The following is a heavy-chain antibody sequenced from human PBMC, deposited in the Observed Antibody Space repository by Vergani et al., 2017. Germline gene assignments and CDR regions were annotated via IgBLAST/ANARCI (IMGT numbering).Heavy chain of an antibody. CDR1: GGSISSSSYY. J-gene: IGHJ5*02. CDR3: ARDLRYCSGGSCSNNWFDP. Sequence: QLQLQESGPGLVKPSETLSLTCTVSGGSISSSSYYWGWIRQPPGKGLEWIGSIYYSGSTYYNPSLKSRVPISVDPSKNQLSLKLSSVTAADTAVYYCARDLRYCSGGSCSNNWFDPWGQGTLVTVS. V-gene: IGHV4-39*07. D-gene: IGHD2-15*01. CDR2: IYYSGST.